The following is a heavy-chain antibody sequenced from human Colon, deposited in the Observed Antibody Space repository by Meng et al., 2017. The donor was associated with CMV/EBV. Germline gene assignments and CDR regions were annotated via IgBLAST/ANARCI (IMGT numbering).Heavy chain of an antibody. J-gene: IGHJ6*02. CDR2: INPNNGGT. V-gene: IGHV1-2*02. CDR3: ARDGHFLPGVREYYGMDV. CDR1: GYTFIDYY. D-gene: IGHD3-10*01. Sequence: GESLKISCKASGYTFIDYYIHWVRQAPGQGLESMGWINPNNGGTNYGQKFQGRVTMTRDTSISTVYMELSRLRSDDTAVYYCARDGHFLPGVREYYGMDVWGQGTTVTVSS.